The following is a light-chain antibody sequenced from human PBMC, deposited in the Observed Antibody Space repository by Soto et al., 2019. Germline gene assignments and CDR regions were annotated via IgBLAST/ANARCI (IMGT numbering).Light chain of an antibody. CDR3: QQYNNWPLLT. J-gene: IGKJ4*01. CDR2: GAS. CDR1: QSVSSN. V-gene: IGKV3-15*01. Sequence: EIVMTQSPATLSVSPGERATLSCRASQSVSSNLAWYQQKPGQAPRLLIYGASTRATGIPARFSGSGSGTEFPLTNSRLQSEDFAVYYCQQYNNWPLLTFGGGTKVEIK.